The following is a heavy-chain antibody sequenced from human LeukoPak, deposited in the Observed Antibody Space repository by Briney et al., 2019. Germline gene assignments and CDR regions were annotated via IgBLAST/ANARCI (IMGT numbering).Heavy chain of an antibody. D-gene: IGHD2-2*01. CDR1: GYSFTSNW. J-gene: IGHJ4*02. V-gene: IGHV5-10-1*01. CDR3: ARHRGCCSTSSCQEFDY. CDR2: IDPSDSYT. Sequence: GESLKISCKGSGYSFTSNWISWVRQMPGKGLEWMGRIDPSDSYTNFRPSFQGHVSTSADKSISTAYLQWSSLKASDTAIYYCARHRGCCSTSSCQEFDYWGQGTLVTVSS.